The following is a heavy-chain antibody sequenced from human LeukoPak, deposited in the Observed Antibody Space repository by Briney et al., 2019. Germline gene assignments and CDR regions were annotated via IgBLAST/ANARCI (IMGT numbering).Heavy chain of an antibody. V-gene: IGHV3-23*01. CDR1: GFTFSSYA. CDR3: ARADYYYDSSGANDAFDI. CDR2: ISGSGGST. Sequence: GGSLRLSCAASGFTFSSYAMSWVRQAPGKGLEWVSAISGSGGSTYYADSVKGRFTISRDNSKNTLYLQMNSLRAEDTAVYYCARADYYYDSSGANDAFDIWGRGTMVTVSS. J-gene: IGHJ3*02. D-gene: IGHD3-22*01.